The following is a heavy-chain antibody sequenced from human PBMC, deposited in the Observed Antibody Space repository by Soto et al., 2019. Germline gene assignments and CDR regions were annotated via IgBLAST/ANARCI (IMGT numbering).Heavy chain of an antibody. J-gene: IGHJ4*02. CDR1: GYTFTGYY. CDR3: AREYYYDSSGYYDY. D-gene: IGHD3-22*01. CDR2: INPNSGGT. Sequence: GASVKVSCKASGYTFTGYYMHWVRQAPGQGLEWMGWINPNSGGTNYAQKFQGWVTMTRDTSISTAYMELSRLRSDDTAVYYCAREYYYDSSGYYDYWGQGTLVTVSS. V-gene: IGHV1-2*04.